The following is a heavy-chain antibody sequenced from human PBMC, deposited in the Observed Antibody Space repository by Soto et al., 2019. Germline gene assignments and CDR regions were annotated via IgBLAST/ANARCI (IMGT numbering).Heavy chain of an antibody. J-gene: IGHJ4*02. CDR3: ATTIIVILAPASVPTSADY. CDR1: GFTFSSYA. Sequence: PGGSLRLSCAASGFTFSSYAMHLVRQSPGKGLEWVAVIPYDGSNKYYADSVKGRFTISRDNSKNTLYLQMNSLRAEDTAVYYCATTIIVILAPASVPTSADYWGQGTLVTVSS. CDR2: IPYDGSNK. V-gene: IGHV3-30-3*01. D-gene: IGHD3-22*01.